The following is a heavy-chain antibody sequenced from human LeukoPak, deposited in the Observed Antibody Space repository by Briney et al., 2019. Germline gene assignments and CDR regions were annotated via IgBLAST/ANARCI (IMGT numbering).Heavy chain of an antibody. Sequence: GGSLRLSCATSGFPFTETWMHWVRQVPGKGLVWVSRIRSDGSDERYAEAVKGRFTISRDNAKNTLYLQMNSLRAEDTAMYYCARKSIAVAGPFDYWGQGTLVTVSS. CDR2: IRSDGSDE. CDR3: ARKSIAVAGPFDY. J-gene: IGHJ4*02. CDR1: GFPFTETW. V-gene: IGHV3-74*01. D-gene: IGHD6-19*01.